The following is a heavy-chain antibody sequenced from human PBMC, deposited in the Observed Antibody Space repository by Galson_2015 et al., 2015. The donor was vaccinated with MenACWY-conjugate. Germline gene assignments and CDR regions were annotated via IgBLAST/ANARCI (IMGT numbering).Heavy chain of an antibody. CDR1: GFTFSSNW. Sequence: SLRISCAASGFTFSSNWMSWVRQAPGKGLEWVANINQDGSEKYYVDSMKGRFTISRDDAKNSLYLQMNSLRAEDTAVYYCARLPAGSEIRYFYGMDVWGQGTTVTVSS. D-gene: IGHD5-24*01. CDR3: ARLPAGSEIRYFYGMDV. J-gene: IGHJ6*02. CDR2: INQDGSEK. V-gene: IGHV3-7*03.